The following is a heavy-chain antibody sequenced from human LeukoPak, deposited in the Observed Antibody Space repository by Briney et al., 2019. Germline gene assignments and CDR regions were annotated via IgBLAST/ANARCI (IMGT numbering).Heavy chain of an antibody. D-gene: IGHD4-11*01. CDR3: ARAYSKLDY. CDR2: IYHSGST. J-gene: IGHJ4*02. V-gene: IGHV4-38-2*01. Sequence: SETRSLTCAVSGYSISSGYYWGWLRQPPGKGLEWIGSIYHSGSTYYNPSLKSRVTISVDTSKNQFSLKLSSVTAADTAVYYCARAYSKLDYWGQGTLVTVSS. CDR1: GYSISSGYY.